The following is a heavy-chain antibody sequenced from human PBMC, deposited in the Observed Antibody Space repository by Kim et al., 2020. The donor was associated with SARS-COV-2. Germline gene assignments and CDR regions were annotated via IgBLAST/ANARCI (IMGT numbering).Heavy chain of an antibody. CDR2: SGGST. Sequence: SGGSTDYADAVKGRFTISRDNSRNTVYLQMNSLRAEDTAVYYCATPQGDFWGQETLVTVSS. CDR3: ATPQGDF. V-gene: IGHV3-23*01. J-gene: IGHJ4*02.